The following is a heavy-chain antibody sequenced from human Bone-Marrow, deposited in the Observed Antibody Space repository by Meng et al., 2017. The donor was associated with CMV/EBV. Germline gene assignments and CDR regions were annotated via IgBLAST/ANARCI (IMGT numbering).Heavy chain of an antibody. CDR3: ARDSPAYCGGDCYSNGMDV. CDR2: TYYRSKWYN. J-gene: IGHJ6*02. Sequence: LSLTCAISGDSVSSNSAAWNWIRQSPSRGLEWLGRTYYRSKWYNDYAVSVKSRITINPDTSKNQFSLQLNSVTPEDTAVYYCARDSPAYCGGDCYSNGMDVWGQGTSVTVSS. D-gene: IGHD2-21*01. CDR1: GDSVSSNSAA. V-gene: IGHV6-1*01.